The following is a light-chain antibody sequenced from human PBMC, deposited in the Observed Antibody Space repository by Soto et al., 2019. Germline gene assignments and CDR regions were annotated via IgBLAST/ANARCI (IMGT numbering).Light chain of an antibody. Sequence: EIVLTQSPGTLSWFPGEGATLSCRASQSVSDRLAWYQQKPGQSPRLLISGASSRATGIPDRFSGGGSGTDFTLTISRLEPEDFALYYCQQYSTSPITFGQGTRWRL. J-gene: IGKJ5*01. CDR3: QQYSTSPIT. CDR2: GAS. CDR1: QSVSDR. V-gene: IGKV3-20*01.